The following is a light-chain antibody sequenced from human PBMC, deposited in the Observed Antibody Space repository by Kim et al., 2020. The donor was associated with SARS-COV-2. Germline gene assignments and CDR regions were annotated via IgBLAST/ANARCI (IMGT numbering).Light chain of an antibody. CDR2: AAS. CDR1: QSVLTD. V-gene: IGKV3-15*01. CDR3: QQYYNRPPCT. J-gene: IGKJ2*02. Sequence: VSPWERATLSCRASQSVLTDLAWYQQKPGQAPRLLIYAASTRATGVPARFSGSGSGTEFTLTISSLQSEDFAVYFCQQYYNRPPCTFGQGTKLEI.